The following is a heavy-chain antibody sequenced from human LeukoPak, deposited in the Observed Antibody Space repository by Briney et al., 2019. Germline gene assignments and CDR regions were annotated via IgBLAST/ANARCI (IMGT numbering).Heavy chain of an antibody. CDR2: IHHRGNT. J-gene: IGHJ5*02. V-gene: IGHV4-4*02. CDR1: GDSISNSEW. D-gene: IGHD5-12*01. CDR3: AKHRGFTFDP. Sequence: SGTLSLTCAVSGDSISNSEWWSWVRQPPGKGLEWIGQIHHRGNTKYNPSLRSRFTMSVDRSKNQFSLKVTSATAADTAVYSCAKHRGFTFDPWGPGTLVTVSS.